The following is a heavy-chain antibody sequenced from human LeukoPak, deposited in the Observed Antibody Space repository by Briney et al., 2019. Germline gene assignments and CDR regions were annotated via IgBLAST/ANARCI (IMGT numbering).Heavy chain of an antibody. CDR3: AKMRGYDILTGYKIAEYFQH. D-gene: IGHD3-9*01. CDR1: GFTFSSYW. CDR2: IKQDGSEK. V-gene: IGHV3-7*01. Sequence: QPGGSLRLSCAASGFTFSSYWMSWVRQAPGKGLEWVANIKQDGSEKYYVDSVKGRFTISRDNAKNSLYLQMNSLRAEDTAVYYCAKMRGYDILTGYKIAEYFQHWGQGTLVTVSS. J-gene: IGHJ1*01.